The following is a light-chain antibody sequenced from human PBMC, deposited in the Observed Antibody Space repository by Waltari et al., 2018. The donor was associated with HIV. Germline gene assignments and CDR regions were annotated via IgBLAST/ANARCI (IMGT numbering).Light chain of an antibody. V-gene: IGKV4-1*01. CDR1: RSLSHPPNNKKY. CDR2: WAS. Sequence: DIVMTQSPESLTVSLGERATINCKSNRSLSHPPNNKKYLAWYHQKPGQAPKLFIYWASTRERGVPERFIGIGSGADFNLTITNVQADDLATYFCHQYDSVFPVTFGGGTKVEIE. J-gene: IGKJ4*01. CDR3: HQYDSVFPVT.